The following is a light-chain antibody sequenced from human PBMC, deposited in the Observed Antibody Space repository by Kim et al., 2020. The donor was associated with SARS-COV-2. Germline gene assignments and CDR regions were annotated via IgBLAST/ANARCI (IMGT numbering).Light chain of an antibody. CDR3: QQSYSFPWT. J-gene: IGKJ1*01. V-gene: IGKV1-39*01. Sequence: DIQMTQSPSSLSASIGDRVTITCRASQSISNYLNWYRQRPGKAPEVLIYAASNLQSGVPSRFTGSGSATDFTLTISSLQPEDFATYFCQQSYSFPWTFGQGTKVDIK. CDR2: AAS. CDR1: QSISNY.